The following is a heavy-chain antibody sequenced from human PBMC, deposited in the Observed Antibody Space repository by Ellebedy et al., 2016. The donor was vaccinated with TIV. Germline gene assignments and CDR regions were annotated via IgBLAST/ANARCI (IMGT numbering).Heavy chain of an antibody. J-gene: IGHJ4*02. Sequence: SETLSLTCTVSGGSISSGGYYWSWIRQHPGKGLEWIGYIYYSGSTYYNPSLKSRVTISVDTSKSQFSLKLSSVTAADTAVYYCATDMVRGVMFDYWGQGTLVTVSS. D-gene: IGHD3-10*01. V-gene: IGHV4-31*03. CDR1: GGSISSGGYY. CDR3: ATDMVRGVMFDY. CDR2: IYYSGST.